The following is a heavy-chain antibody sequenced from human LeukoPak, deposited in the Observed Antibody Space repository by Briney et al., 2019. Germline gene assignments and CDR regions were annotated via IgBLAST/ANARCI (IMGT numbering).Heavy chain of an antibody. D-gene: IGHD3-22*01. Sequence: SETLSLTCTVSGGSISSSSYYWGWIRQPPGKGLEWIGSIYYSGSTYYNPSLKSRVTISVDTSKIQFSLKLSSVTAADTAVYYCARDRSSGYAYFDYWGQGTLVTVSS. CDR1: GGSISSSSYY. CDR3: ARDRSSGYAYFDY. J-gene: IGHJ4*02. CDR2: IYYSGST. V-gene: IGHV4-39*07.